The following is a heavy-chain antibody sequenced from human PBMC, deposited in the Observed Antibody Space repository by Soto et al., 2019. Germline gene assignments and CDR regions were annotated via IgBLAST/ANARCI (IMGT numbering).Heavy chain of an antibody. J-gene: IGHJ3*02. CDR3: ARFLATVVTPVKAFDI. D-gene: IGHD4-17*01. CDR2: IYYSGNT. Sequence: SETLSLTCTVSGGSISNYYWSWIRQPPGKGLEWIGYIYYSGNTNYNPSLRSRVTISVDISKNQFSLKLTSVTAADTAVYYCARFLATVVTPVKAFDIWGHGTMVTVSS. CDR1: GGSISNYY. V-gene: IGHV4-59*12.